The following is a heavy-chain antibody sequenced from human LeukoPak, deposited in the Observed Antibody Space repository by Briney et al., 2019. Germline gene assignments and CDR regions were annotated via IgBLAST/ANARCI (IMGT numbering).Heavy chain of an antibody. CDR3: AGDQWLVPLYFRSGMDV. V-gene: IGHV3-7*05. J-gene: IGHJ6*02. CDR2: IKQEGSEK. CDR1: GFTFSRYA. Sequence: GGSLRLSCAASGFTFSRYAIHWVRQAPGKGLEWVANIKQEGSEKYYVDSLKGRFTISRDNAKNSLYLQMNSLRAEDTAVYYCAGDQWLVPLYFRSGMDVWGQGTTVTVSS. D-gene: IGHD6-19*01.